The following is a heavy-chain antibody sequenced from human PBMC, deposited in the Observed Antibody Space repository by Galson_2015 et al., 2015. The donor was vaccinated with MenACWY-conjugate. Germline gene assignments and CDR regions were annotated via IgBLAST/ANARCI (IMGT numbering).Heavy chain of an antibody. Sequence: SGAEVKKPGESLKISCAASGFSFTTHWIGWVRQRPGKGPELAGLIYPGDSDTRYTPPFQGRVTMSLDKSINTAYLQWSSLQASDIAMYYCALHLLKGDSDAFETWGQGTEVTFSP. CDR2: IYPGDSDT. V-gene: IGHV5-51*03. CDR3: ALHLLKGDSDAFET. D-gene: IGHD3-16*01. J-gene: IGHJ3*02. CDR1: GFSFTTHW.